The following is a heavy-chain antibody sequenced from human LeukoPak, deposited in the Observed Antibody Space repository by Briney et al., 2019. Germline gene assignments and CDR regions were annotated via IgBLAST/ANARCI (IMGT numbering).Heavy chain of an antibody. CDR1: GYTFTGYY. V-gene: IGHV1-18*04. Sequence: EASVKVSCKASGYTFTGYYMHWVRQAPGQGLEWMGWISAYNGNTNYAQKLQGRVTMTTDTSTSTAYMELRSLRSDDTAVYYCAREGIAARLGLGYYYYYMDVWGKGTTVTVSS. CDR3: AREGIAARLGLGYYYYYMDV. J-gene: IGHJ6*03. D-gene: IGHD6-6*01. CDR2: ISAYNGNT.